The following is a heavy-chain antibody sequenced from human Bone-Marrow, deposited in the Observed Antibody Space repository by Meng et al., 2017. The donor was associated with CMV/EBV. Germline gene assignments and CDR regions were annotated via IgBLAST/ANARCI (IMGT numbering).Heavy chain of an antibody. J-gene: IGHJ4*02. D-gene: IGHD2-15*01. V-gene: IGHV3-30*02. Sequence: GGSLRLSCASSGFTFDNYGMHWVRQTPGKGLEWVAFVRHDGTNKFYGDSVKGRFTISRDNSKNTLFLQMGSLRPEDMAVYYCARACSGGSCYDYWGRGTLVTVSS. CDR1: GFTFDNYG. CDR3: ARACSGGSCYDY. CDR2: VRHDGTNK.